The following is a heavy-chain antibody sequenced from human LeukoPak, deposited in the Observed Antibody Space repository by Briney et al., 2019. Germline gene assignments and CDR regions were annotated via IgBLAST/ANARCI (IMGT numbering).Heavy chain of an antibody. V-gene: IGHV1-2*02. D-gene: IGHD6-19*01. CDR2: INPNSGGT. CDR1: GYTFTGYY. Sequence: ASVKVSCKASGYTFTGYYMHWVRQAPGQGLEWMGWINPNSGGTNYAQKFQGRVTMTRDTSISTAYMELSRLRSDDTAVYYCARLVAGKKFGDYWGQGTLVTVSS. J-gene: IGHJ4*02. CDR3: ARLVAGKKFGDY.